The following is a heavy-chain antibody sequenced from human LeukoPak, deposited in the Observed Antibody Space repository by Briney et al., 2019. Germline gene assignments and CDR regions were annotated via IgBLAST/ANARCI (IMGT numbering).Heavy chain of an antibody. J-gene: IGHJ4*02. CDR3: ARENDYELFDH. Sequence: GGSLRLSCAASGFTFSSYAMHWVRQAPGKGLERVAIISYDGGNKYYAGSVKGRFTISRDNSKNTLYLQMNSLRAEDTAVYYCARENDYELFDHWGQGTLVTVSS. CDR1: GFTFSSYA. D-gene: IGHD4-17*01. CDR2: ISYDGGNK. V-gene: IGHV3-30-3*01.